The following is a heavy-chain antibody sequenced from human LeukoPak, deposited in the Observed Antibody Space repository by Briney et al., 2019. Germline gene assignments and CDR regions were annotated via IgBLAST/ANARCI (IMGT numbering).Heavy chain of an antibody. D-gene: IGHD2-21*02. CDR2: ISYDGSNK. J-gene: IGHJ6*03. CDR1: GFTFSSYG. CDR3: ARGGGDPSKYYYYYMDV. Sequence: GGSLRLSRAASGFTFSSYGMHWVRQASRKGLEWVAVISYDGSNKYYADSVKGRFTISRDNSKNTLYLQMHSLRPEDTAVYYCARGGGDPSKYYYYYMDVWGKGTTVTVSS. V-gene: IGHV3-30*19.